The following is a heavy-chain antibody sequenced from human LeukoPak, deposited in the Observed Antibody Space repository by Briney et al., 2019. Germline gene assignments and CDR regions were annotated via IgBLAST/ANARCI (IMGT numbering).Heavy chain of an antibody. J-gene: IGHJ4*02. D-gene: IGHD3-10*01. Sequence: SETLSLTCTVSGGSISNYYWSWIRQPPGKGLEWIGYIYYSGSTNYTPSLKSRITISVDTSRNQFSLKLNSVTAADTAVYYCARSGRGSSAGFDYWGQGTLVTVSS. CDR2: IYYSGST. V-gene: IGHV4-59*01. CDR1: GGSISNYY. CDR3: ARSGRGSSAGFDY.